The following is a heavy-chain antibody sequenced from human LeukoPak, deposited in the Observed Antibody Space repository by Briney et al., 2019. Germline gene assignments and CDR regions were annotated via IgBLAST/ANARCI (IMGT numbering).Heavy chain of an antibody. CDR2: FSGSGGIT. D-gene: IGHD1-26*01. CDR1: GFTFSNYA. J-gene: IGHJ6*03. V-gene: IGHV3-23*01. Sequence: PGGSLRLSCAASGFTFSNYAMSWVRQAPGKGLEWVSGFSGSGGITYYADSVKGRFTISRDNTKNTLYLQLNSLRAEDTAVYYCARGAWELLVYYYYYMDVWGKGTTVTVSS. CDR3: ARGAWELLVYYYYYMDV.